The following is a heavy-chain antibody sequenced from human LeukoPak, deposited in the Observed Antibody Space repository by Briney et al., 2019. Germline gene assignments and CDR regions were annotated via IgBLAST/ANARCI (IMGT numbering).Heavy chain of an antibody. Sequence: PWETLSLTCTVSGGSISSHYWSWFRQTPGERPEWIAFIYYSGTNNYNPSLKGRVTISIVSSKNQFSLKLSSVTAADAAIYYCARGTGFYDSSGHYYWGYFDSWGQGTLVPVSS. CDR2: IYYSGTN. D-gene: IGHD3-22*01. CDR1: GGSISSHY. J-gene: IGHJ4*02. V-gene: IGHV4-59*11. CDR3: ARGTGFYDSSGHYYWGYFDS.